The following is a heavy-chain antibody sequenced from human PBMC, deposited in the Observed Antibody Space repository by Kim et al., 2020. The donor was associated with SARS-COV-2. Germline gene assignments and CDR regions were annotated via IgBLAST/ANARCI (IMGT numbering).Heavy chain of an antibody. CDR2: ISYDGSNK. CDR3: ARDGCTGHRGLSSYY. D-gene: IGHD2-8*02. CDR1: GFTFSSCA. J-gene: IGHJ6*01. Sequence: GGSLRLSCAASGFTFSSCAIHWVRQAPGKGLEWVAVISYDGSNKNYADSVKGRFTISRDNSKNTLYLQMNSLRAEDTAVYYCARDGCTGHRGLSSYY. V-gene: IGHV3-30-3*01.